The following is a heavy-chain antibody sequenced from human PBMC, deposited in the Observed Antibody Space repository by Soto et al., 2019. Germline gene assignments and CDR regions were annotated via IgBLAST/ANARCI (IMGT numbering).Heavy chain of an antibody. D-gene: IGHD1-26*01. CDR3: ARGDSGSYFDY. CDR2: ISQSGST. V-gene: IGHV4-34*01. CDR1: NGSFSGYY. J-gene: IGHJ4*03. Sequence: QVQLQQWGAGLLKPSETLSLTCAVYNGSFSGYYWNWIRQPPGKGLEWIGEISQSGSTDYNVSLKSRVTISVDKSKNQSSLKLKSVTAADTAVYYCARGDSGSYFDYWGQGNLVTVSS.